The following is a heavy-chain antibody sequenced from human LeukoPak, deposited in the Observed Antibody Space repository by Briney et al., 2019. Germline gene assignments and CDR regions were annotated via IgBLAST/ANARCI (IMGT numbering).Heavy chain of an antibody. CDR3: ARESRIVEGDGYHIDV. CDR2: IYISRGT. Sequence: PSETLSLTRTVSGVSISGYYWSWIRQPAGKGLEWIGRIYISRGTTYNPSLRSRVIMSVDTSKNQFSLQLTSVTAADTAMYYCARESRIVEGDGYHIDVWGKGTTVTISS. D-gene: IGHD1-26*01. J-gene: IGHJ6*03. V-gene: IGHV4-4*07. CDR1: GVSISGYY.